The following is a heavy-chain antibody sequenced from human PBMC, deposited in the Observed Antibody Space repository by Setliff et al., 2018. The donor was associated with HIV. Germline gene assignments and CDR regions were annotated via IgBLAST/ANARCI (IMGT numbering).Heavy chain of an antibody. CDR2: ISTSGSTT. CDR1: GFTFSSSE. V-gene: IGHV3-48*03. CDR3: AREYSGSYFFDY. J-gene: IGHJ4*02. D-gene: IGHD1-26*01. Sequence: PGGSLRLSCEASGFTFSSSEMNWVRQAPGKGLEWVSYISTSGSTTYYADSVKGRFTISRDNAKNSLYLQMNSLRAEDTAVYYCAREYSGSYFFDYWGQGTLVTVSS.